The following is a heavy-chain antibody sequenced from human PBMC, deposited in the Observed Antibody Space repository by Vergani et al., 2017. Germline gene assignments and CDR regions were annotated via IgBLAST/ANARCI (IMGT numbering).Heavy chain of an antibody. J-gene: IGHJ5*02. CDR1: GGTFSSYA. Sequence: QVQLVQSGAEVKKPGSSVKVSCKASGGTFSSYAISWVRQAPGQGLEWMGGIIPIFGTANYAQKFQGRVTITADESTSTTYMELSSLRSEDTAVYYCANYCSSTSCRIGGMRNWFDPWGQGSLVTVSS. V-gene: IGHV1-69*01. D-gene: IGHD2-2*01. CDR3: ANYCSSTSCRIGGMRNWFDP. CDR2: IIPIFGTA.